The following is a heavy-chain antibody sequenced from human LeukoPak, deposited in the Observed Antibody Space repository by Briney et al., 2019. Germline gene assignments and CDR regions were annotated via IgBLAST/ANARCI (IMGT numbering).Heavy chain of an antibody. CDR1: GGSISSSSYY. V-gene: IGHV4-39*07. CDR3: ARDFAIFGVVISPRGWFDP. J-gene: IGHJ5*02. D-gene: IGHD3-3*01. CDR2: IYYSGGT. Sequence: SETLSLTCTVSGGSISSSSYYWGWIRQPPGKGLEWIGSIYYSGGTYYNPSLKSRVTISVDTSKNQFSLKLSSVTAADTAVYYCARDFAIFGVVISPRGWFDPWGQGTLVTVSS.